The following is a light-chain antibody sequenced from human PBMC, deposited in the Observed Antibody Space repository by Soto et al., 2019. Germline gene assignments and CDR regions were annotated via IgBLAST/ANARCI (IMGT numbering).Light chain of an antibody. CDR3: MQALQTPPT. J-gene: IGKJ1*01. CDR1: QSLLHRNGYNY. V-gene: IGKV2-28*01. Sequence: IVMTQSPLSLPVTPGEPASISCRSSQSLLHRNGYNYLDWYLQKPGQSPQLLIYLGSNRASGVPDRFSGSGSGTDFTLKISRVEAEDVGSYYCMQALQTPPTFGQGTKVEIK. CDR2: LGS.